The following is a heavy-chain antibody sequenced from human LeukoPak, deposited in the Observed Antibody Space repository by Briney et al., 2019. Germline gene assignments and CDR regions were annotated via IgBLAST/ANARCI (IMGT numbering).Heavy chain of an antibody. V-gene: IGHV4-34*01. CDR1: GGSFSGYY. Sequence: PSETLSLTCAVYGGSFSGYYWSWIRQPPGKGLEWIGEINHSGSTNYNPSLKSRVTISVDTSKNQFSLKPSSVTAADTAVYYCARTGVGATMYRGPPDYWGQGTLVTVSS. J-gene: IGHJ4*02. CDR2: INHSGST. D-gene: IGHD1-26*01. CDR3: ARTGVGATMYRGPPDY.